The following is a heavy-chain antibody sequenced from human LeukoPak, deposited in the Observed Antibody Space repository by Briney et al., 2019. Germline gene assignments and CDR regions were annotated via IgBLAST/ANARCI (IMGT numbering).Heavy chain of an antibody. D-gene: IGHD6-19*01. CDR3: ATGVPVWLVPSFDY. CDR2: FDPEDGET. V-gene: IGHV1-24*01. Sequence: ASVKVSCKVSGYTLTELSMHWLRQAPGKGLEWMGGFDPEDGETIYAQKFQGRVTMTEDTSTDTAYMELSSLRSEDTAVYYCATGVPVWLVPSFDYWGQGTLVTVPS. J-gene: IGHJ4*02. CDR1: GYTLTELS.